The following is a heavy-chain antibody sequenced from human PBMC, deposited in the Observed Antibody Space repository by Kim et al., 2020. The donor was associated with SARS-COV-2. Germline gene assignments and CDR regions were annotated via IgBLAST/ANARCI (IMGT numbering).Heavy chain of an antibody. V-gene: IGHV3-7*03. CDR2: IHRDGTRT. CDR1: GFTFSNYW. CDR3: ATIEGYRFEY. J-gene: IGHJ4*02. Sequence: GGSLRLSCEASGFTFSNYWMSWVRQAPGKGLEWLTNIHRDGTRTYYLESVKGRFTISRDIAKKSLFLQLDGLRAEDTAVYFCATIEGYRFEYWGQGSLVTVSS. D-gene: IGHD5-12*01.